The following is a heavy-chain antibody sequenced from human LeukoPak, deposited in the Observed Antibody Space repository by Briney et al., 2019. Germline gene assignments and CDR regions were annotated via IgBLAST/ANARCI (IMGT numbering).Heavy chain of an antibody. CDR3: ARDRVYGSGSSDC. Sequence: GGSLRLSCTASGFTFTSHWMHWVRQVPGKGLVWVSRINGDGSGTNHADSVKGRFTISRDNAKNTLYLQMNSLRVEDTAVYYCARDRVYGSGSSDCGGQGTLVTVSA. CDR2: INGDGSGT. V-gene: IGHV3-74*01. J-gene: IGHJ4*02. CDR1: GFTFTSHW. D-gene: IGHD3-10*01.